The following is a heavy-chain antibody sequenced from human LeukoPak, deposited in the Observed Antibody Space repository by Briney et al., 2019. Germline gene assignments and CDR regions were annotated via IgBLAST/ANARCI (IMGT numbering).Heavy chain of an antibody. CDR3: ARPQREIRYFDWSDAFDI. V-gene: IGHV1-2*02. CDR1: GYTFTGYY. D-gene: IGHD3-9*01. CDR2: INHNSGGT. Sequence: ASVKVSCKASGYTFTGYYMHWVRQAPGQGLEWMGWINHNSGGTNYAQKFQGRVTLTRDKSISTAYMELNSLRSDDTAVYYCARPQREIRYFDWSDAFDIWGQGTMVTVSS. J-gene: IGHJ3*02.